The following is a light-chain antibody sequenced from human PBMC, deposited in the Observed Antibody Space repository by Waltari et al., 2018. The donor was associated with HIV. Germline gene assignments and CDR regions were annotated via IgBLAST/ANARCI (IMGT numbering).Light chain of an antibody. Sequence: QSALTQPASVSGSLGQSITISCAGTSSAVGSYNLVSWYQQHPGKAPKLMIYEGSQRPSGVSNRFSGSKSGNATSLTISGLQAEDEADYYCCSYAGSATLIFGGGTKLTVL. CDR1: SSAVGSYNL. J-gene: IGLJ2*01. V-gene: IGLV2-23*01. CDR2: EGS. CDR3: CSYAGSATLI.